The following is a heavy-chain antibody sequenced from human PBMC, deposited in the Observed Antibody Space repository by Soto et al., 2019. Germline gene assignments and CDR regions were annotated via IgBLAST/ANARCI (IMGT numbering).Heavy chain of an antibody. CDR2: IYYSGST. J-gene: IGHJ4*02. CDR1: GGSISSSSYY. V-gene: IGHV4-39*01. D-gene: IGHD5-18*01. Sequence: SETLSLTCTVSGGSISSSSYYWGWIRQPPGKGLEWIGSIYYSGSTYYNPSLKSRVTISVDTSKNQFSLKLSSVTAADTAVYYCARPVGGYSYGYPFDYWGQGTLVPVSS. CDR3: ARPVGGYSYGYPFDY.